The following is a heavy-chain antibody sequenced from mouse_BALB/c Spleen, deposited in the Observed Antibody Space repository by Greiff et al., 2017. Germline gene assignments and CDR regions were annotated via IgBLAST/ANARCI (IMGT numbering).Heavy chain of an antibody. CDR1: GFTFSSYT. V-gene: IGHV5-12-2*01. Sequence: EVQLVESGGGLVQPGGSLKLSCAASGFTFSSYTMSWVRQTPEKRLEWVAYISNGGGSTYYPDTVKGRFTISRDNAKNTLYLQMSSLKSEDTAMYYCARRSDYDGFDYWGQGTTLTVSS. CDR2: ISNGGGST. D-gene: IGHD2-4*01. CDR3: ARRSDYDGFDY. J-gene: IGHJ2*01.